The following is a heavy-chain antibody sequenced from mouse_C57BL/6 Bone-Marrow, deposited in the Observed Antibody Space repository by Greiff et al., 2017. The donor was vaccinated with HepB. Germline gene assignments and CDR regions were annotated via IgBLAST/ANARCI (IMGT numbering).Heavy chain of an antibody. CDR2: IDPETGGT. V-gene: IGHV1-15*01. CDR1: GYTFTDYE. CDR3: TREGWRDFDY. Sequence: VKVVESGAELVRPGASVTLSCKASGYTFTDYEMHWVKQTPVHGLEWIGAIDPETGGTDYNQKFKGKAILTADKSSSTAYMELRSLTSEDSAVYYCTREGWRDFDYWGQGTTLTVSS. J-gene: IGHJ2*01. D-gene: IGHD3-3*01.